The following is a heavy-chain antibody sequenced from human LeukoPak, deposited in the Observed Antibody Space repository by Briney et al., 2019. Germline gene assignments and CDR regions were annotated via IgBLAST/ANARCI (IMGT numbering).Heavy chain of an antibody. CDR3: GKDGGQYSSGPEFDP. V-gene: IGHV3-23*01. Sequence: GGSLRLSCAASGIVFSNTAMNWARRSPGRGLEWVSAISGGGERTFYADSVKGRFTISRDNSKNMVYLQMNSLRADDTAIYYCGKDGGQYSSGPEFDPRGQGALVTVSS. D-gene: IGHD6-19*01. J-gene: IGHJ5*02. CDR2: ISGGGERT. CDR1: GIVFSNTA.